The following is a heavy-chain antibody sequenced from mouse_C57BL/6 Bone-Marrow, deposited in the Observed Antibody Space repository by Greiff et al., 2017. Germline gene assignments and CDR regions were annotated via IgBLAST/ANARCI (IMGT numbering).Heavy chain of an antibody. CDR2: IDPANGNT. Sequence: EVQLQQSVAELVRPGASVNLSCTASGFTIKNSYMHWVKQRPEQGLEWIGRIDPANGNTKYAPQCQGKATLTADTSSNTAYLQLSSLTSEDTAIYYCARRAYGSSDYWGQGTALTVSS. CDR1: GFTIKNSY. D-gene: IGHD1-1*01. J-gene: IGHJ2*01. CDR3: ARRAYGSSDY. V-gene: IGHV14-3*01.